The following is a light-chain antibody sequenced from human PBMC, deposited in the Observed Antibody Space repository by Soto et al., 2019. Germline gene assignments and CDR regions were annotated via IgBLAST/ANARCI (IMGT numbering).Light chain of an antibody. CDR3: QQYGGSPYT. J-gene: IGKJ2*01. CDR1: QSVSSSY. CDR2: DAS. V-gene: IGKV3-20*01. Sequence: EIVLTQSPGTLSLSPGERATLSCRASQSVSSSYLAWYQQKPGQAPRLRIYDASSRATAIPDRFTGSGSGTDFTLTISRLEPEDFAVYYCQQYGGSPYTFGQGTKLQIK.